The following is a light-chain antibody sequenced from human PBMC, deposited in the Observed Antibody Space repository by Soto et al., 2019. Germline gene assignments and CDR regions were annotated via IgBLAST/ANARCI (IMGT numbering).Light chain of an antibody. V-gene: IGKV1-5*01. J-gene: IGKJ1*01. CDR2: DAS. CDR1: QGISDW. Sequence: DIQMTQSPSTLSASVGDRVTITCRASQGISDWLAWYQQKPGMAPKLLIYDASSLESGVPSRFSGSGSGTEFTLYISSLQPDDFATYYCQQYNSYSGTFGQGTEVEIK. CDR3: QQYNSYSGT.